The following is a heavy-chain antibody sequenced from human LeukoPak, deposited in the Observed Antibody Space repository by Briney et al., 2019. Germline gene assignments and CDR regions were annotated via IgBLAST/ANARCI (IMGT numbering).Heavy chain of an antibody. D-gene: IGHD3-22*01. CDR2: VNTVSSYI. J-gene: IGHJ4*02. V-gene: IGHV3-21*01. Sequence: GGSLRLSCSASGFTFSDYSMNWVRQAPGKGPEWVACVNTVSSYIYYADSMRGRFTISRDNAKNSLFLQMNSLRAEDTAVYYCARLRRNSDRSDFFYYYDHWGQGTLVAVYS. CDR3: ARLRRNSDRSDFFYYYDH. CDR1: GFTFSDYS.